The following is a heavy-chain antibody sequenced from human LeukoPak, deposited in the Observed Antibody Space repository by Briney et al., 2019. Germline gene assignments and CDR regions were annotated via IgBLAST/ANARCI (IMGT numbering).Heavy chain of an antibody. CDR2: IYYSGST. Sequence: SSETLSLTCTVPGGSISSYYWSWIRQPPGKGLEWIGYIYYSGSTNYNPSLKSRVTISVDTSKNQFSLKLSSVTAADTAVYYCARADPVAGTVVDYWGQGTLVTVSS. CDR1: GGSISSYY. V-gene: IGHV4-59*01. CDR3: ARADPVAGTVVDY. J-gene: IGHJ4*02. D-gene: IGHD6-19*01.